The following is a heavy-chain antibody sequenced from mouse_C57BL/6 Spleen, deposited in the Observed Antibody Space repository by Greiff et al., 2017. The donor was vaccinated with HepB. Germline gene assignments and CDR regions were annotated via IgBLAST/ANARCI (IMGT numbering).Heavy chain of an antibody. CDR1: GYTFTDYE. V-gene: IGHV1-15*01. Sequence: QVQLQQSGAELVRPGASVTLSCKASGYTFTDYEMHWVKQTPVHGLEWIGAIDPETGGTAYNQKFKGKAILTADKSSSTAYMELRSLTSEDSAVYCCTNYDGYCFAYWGQGTLVTVSA. CDR3: TNYDGYCFAY. CDR2: IDPETGGT. J-gene: IGHJ3*01. D-gene: IGHD2-3*01.